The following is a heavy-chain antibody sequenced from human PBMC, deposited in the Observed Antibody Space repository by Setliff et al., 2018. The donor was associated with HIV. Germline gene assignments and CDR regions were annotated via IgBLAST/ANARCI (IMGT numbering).Heavy chain of an antibody. CDR3: ARGLSFYDPGGFDY. CDR1: GGSISSYY. J-gene: IGHJ4*02. CDR2: IYTSGST. D-gene: IGHD3-22*01. V-gene: IGHV4-4*09. Sequence: SETLSLTCTVSGGSISSYYWSWIRQPPGKGLEWIGYIYTSGSTNYNPSLKSRVTISVDTSKNQFSVKLSAVTAADTAVYYCARGLSFYDPGGFDYWGQGTLVTVSS.